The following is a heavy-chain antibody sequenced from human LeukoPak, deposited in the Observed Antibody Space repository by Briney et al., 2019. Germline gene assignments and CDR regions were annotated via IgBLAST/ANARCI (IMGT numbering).Heavy chain of an antibody. J-gene: IGHJ4*02. Sequence: GGSLRLSCVASGFTFSSYGMSWVRQAPGKGLEWVSAISGSGGSTYYADSVKGRFTISRDNSKNTLYLQMNSLRAEDTAVYYCAKERYDILTGYYYFDYWGQGTLVTVSS. CDR2: ISGSGGST. V-gene: IGHV3-23*01. CDR1: GFTFSSYG. CDR3: AKERYDILTGYYYFDY. D-gene: IGHD3-9*01.